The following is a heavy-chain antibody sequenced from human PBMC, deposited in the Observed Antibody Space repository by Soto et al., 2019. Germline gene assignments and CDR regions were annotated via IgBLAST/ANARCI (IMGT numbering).Heavy chain of an antibody. J-gene: IGHJ4*02. Sequence: QVQLVESGGGVVQPGRSLRLSCAASGFTFSSHVMHWVRQAPGKGLEWVALISYDGNNEYYADSVKGRFTISRDNSKNTLYLQMNSLRTEDTAMYYCARDVVSKGSVDDWGQGTLVTVSS. V-gene: IGHV3-30-3*01. CDR2: ISYDGNNE. CDR3: ARDVVSKGSVDD. D-gene: IGHD2-15*01. CDR1: GFTFSSHV.